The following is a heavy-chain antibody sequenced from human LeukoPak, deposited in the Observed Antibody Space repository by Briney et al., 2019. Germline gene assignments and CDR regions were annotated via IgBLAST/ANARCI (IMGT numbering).Heavy chain of an antibody. D-gene: IGHD6-19*01. J-gene: IGHJ3*02. CDR3: ARGRGIAVAGSAFDI. CDR1: GYTFTSYG. Sequence: ASVKVSCKASGYTFTSYGISWVRQAPGQVLEWMGWISAYNGNTNYAQKLQGRVTMTTDTSTSTAYMELRSLRSDDTAVYYCARGRGIAVAGSAFDIWGQGTMVTVSS. CDR2: ISAYNGNT. V-gene: IGHV1-18*01.